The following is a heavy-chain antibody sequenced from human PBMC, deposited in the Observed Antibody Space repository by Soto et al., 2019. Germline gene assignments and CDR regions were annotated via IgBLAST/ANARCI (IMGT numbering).Heavy chain of an antibody. J-gene: IGHJ5*02. V-gene: IGHV4-30-4*01. CDR2: IYYSGST. Sequence: PSETLSLTCTVSGGSISSGDYYWSWIRQPPGKGLEWIGYIYYSGSTYYNPSLKSRVTISVDTSKNQFSLKLSSVTAADTAVYYCARGEGYDFWSGYFDGYWFDPWGQGTLVTVSS. D-gene: IGHD3-3*01. CDR3: ARGEGYDFWSGYFDGYWFDP. CDR1: GGSISSGDYY.